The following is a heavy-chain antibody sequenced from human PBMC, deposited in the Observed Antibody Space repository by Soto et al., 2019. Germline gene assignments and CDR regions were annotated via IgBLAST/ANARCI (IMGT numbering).Heavy chain of an antibody. CDR2: INHSGST. J-gene: IGHJ6*02. Sequence: SETLSLTCAVYGGSFSGYYWSWIRQPPGKGLEWIGEINHSGSTNYNPSLKSRVNISVDTSKNQFSLKLSSVTAADTAVYYCARAMVRGYYYYYGMDVWGQGTTVTVSS. CDR3: ARAMVRGYYYYYGMDV. V-gene: IGHV4-34*01. D-gene: IGHD3-10*01. CDR1: GGSFSGYY.